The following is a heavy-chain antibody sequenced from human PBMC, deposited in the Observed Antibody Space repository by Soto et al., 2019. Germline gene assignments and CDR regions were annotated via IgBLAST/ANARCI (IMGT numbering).Heavy chain of an antibody. Sequence: GASVKVSCKASGYTFTSYAMHWVRQAPGQRLEWMGWINAGNGNTKYSQKFQGRVTITRDTSASTAYMELSSLRSEDTAVYYCARDGWYYGSGSYYNEVNWFDPWGQGTLVTVSS. J-gene: IGHJ5*02. V-gene: IGHV1-3*01. CDR2: INAGNGNT. CDR1: GYTFTSYA. CDR3: ARDGWYYGSGSYYNEVNWFDP. D-gene: IGHD3-10*01.